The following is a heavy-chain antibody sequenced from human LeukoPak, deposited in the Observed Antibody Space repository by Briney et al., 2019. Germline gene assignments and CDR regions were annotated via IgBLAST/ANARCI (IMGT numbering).Heavy chain of an antibody. CDR3: ARDDPHGGNMYRPPSDYYYYGMDV. CDR2: IIPILGIA. CDR1: GGTFSSYA. V-gene: IGHV1-69*04. D-gene: IGHD4-23*01. J-gene: IGHJ6*02. Sequence: ASVKVSCKASGGTFSSYAISWVRQAPGQGLEWMGRIIPILGIANYAKKFQGRVTITADKSTSTAYMELSSLRSEDTAVYYCARDDPHGGNMYRPPSDYYYYGMDVWGQGTTVTVSS.